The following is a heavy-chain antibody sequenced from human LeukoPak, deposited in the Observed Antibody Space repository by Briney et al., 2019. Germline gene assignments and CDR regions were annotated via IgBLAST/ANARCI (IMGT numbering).Heavy chain of an antibody. Sequence: SETLSLTCTVSGGSISSYYWSWIRQPPGKGLEWIGYIYYSGSTNYNPSLKSRVTISVDTSKNQFSLKLSSVTAADTAVYYCARDPPHYSGSAFDYWGQGTLVTVSS. V-gene: IGHV4-59*12. J-gene: IGHJ4*02. CDR2: IYYSGST. D-gene: IGHD1-26*01. CDR1: GGSISSYY. CDR3: ARDPPHYSGSAFDY.